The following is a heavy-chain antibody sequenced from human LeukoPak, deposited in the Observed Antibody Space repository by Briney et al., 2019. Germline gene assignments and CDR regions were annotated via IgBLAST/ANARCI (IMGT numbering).Heavy chain of an antibody. J-gene: IGHJ5*02. Sequence: PSETLSLTCTVSGGSISSYYWSWIRQPPGKGLEWIGYIYYTGSTNYNPSLTSRGTISVDTSKNQFSLKLSSVTAADTAVYYCARDQRSGDYWFDPWGQATLVTVSS. D-gene: IGHD4-17*01. CDR2: IYYTGST. CDR1: GGSISSYY. CDR3: ARDQRSGDYWFDP. V-gene: IGHV4-59*01.